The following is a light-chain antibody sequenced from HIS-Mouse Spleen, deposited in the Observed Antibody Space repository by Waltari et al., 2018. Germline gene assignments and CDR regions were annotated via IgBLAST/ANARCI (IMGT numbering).Light chain of an antibody. CDR2: RNN. J-gene: IGLJ3*02. V-gene: IGLV1-47*01. CDR3: AAWDDSLSGPV. CDR1: SSNIGSNY. Sequence: QSVLTQPPSASGTPGQRVTIPCSGSSSNIGSNYVYWYQQLPGPAPKLLIYRNNQRPAVVADRFSGSKSGTSASLAISGLRSEDEADYYCAAWDDSLSGPVFGGGTKLTVL.